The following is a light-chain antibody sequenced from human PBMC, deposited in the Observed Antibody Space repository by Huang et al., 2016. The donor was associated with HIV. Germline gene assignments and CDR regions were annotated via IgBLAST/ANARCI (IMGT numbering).Light chain of an antibody. V-gene: IGKV1-39*01. Sequence: IQMTQSPSSLSASVGDRVTITCRASQSIDGYLNWNQQKPGKAPKLLISRSSTLHTGVPPRFSGSGSGTDYTLIIDNLQPDDFATYFCQQSYSTLITFGQGSRLDTK. J-gene: IGKJ5*01. CDR1: QSIDGY. CDR3: QQSYSTLIT. CDR2: RSS.